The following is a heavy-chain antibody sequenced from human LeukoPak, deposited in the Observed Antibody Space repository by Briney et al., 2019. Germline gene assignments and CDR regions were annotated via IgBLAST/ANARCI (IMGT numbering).Heavy chain of an antibody. J-gene: IGHJ6*02. CDR3: ATGRVVPAATPNDYYYYGMDV. CDR1: GYTLTELS. CDR2: FDPEDGET. D-gene: IGHD2-2*01. Sequence: ASVKVSCKVSGYTLTELSMHWVRQAPGKGLEWMGGFDPEDGETIYAQKFQGRVTMTEDTSTDTAYMELSSLRSEDTAVYYCATGRVVPAATPNDYYYYGMDVWGQGTTVTASS. V-gene: IGHV1-24*01.